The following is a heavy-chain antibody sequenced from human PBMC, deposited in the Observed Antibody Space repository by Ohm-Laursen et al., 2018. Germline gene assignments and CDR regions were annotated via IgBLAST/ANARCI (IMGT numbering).Heavy chain of an antibody. D-gene: IGHD2-2*01. CDR2: INPNSGGT. V-gene: IGHV1-2*02. CDR3: ASYCSSTSCYHYYGMDV. CDR1: GYTFTGYY. Sequence: SVKVSCKASGYTFTGYYMHWVRQAPGQGLEWIGWINPNSGGTNYAQKFQGRATMTRDTSISTAYMELSRLRSDDTAVYYCASYCSSTSCYHYYGMDVWGQGTTVTVSS. J-gene: IGHJ6*02.